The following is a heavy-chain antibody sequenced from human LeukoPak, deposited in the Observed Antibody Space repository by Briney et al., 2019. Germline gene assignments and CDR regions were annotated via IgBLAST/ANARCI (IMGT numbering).Heavy chain of an antibody. D-gene: IGHD4-17*01. J-gene: IGHJ4*02. CDR1: GYTLTELS. CDR3: ATPASSGDYGWQGPPDY. V-gene: IGHV1-24*01. CDR2: FDPEDGET. Sequence: ASVKVSCKVSGYTLTELSMHWVRQAPGKGLEWMGGFDPEDGETIYAQKFQGRVTMTEDTSTDTAYMELSSLRSEDTVVYYCATPASSGDYGWQGPPDYWGQGTLVTVSS.